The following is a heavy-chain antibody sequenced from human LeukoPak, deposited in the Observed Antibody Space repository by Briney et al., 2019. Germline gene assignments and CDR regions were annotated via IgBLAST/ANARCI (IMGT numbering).Heavy chain of an antibody. V-gene: IGHV4-34*01. CDR2: INHSGST. J-gene: IGHJ6*03. D-gene: IGHD2-2*01. CDR1: GGSFSGYY. Sequence: PSETLSLTCAVYGGSFSGYYWTWIRQPPGKGLEWIGEINHSGSTNYNPSLKSRVTISVDTSKNQFSLKLTSVTAADTAVYYCAARCTDTSCFWFYYADVWGKGTTVTVSS. CDR3: AARCTDTSCFWFYYADV.